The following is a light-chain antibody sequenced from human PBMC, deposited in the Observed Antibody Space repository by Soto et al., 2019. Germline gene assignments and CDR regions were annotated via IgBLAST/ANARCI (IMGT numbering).Light chain of an antibody. CDR2: AAS. CDR3: QQSYSTPLT. V-gene: IGKV1-39*01. J-gene: IGKJ4*01. Sequence: DIQMTQPPSSLSASVGDRVTITCRASQSISSYLNWYQQKPGKDPKLLIYAASSLQSGVPSRFSGSGSGTDFTLTISSLQPEDFATYYCQQSYSTPLTFGGGTKVDIK. CDR1: QSISSY.